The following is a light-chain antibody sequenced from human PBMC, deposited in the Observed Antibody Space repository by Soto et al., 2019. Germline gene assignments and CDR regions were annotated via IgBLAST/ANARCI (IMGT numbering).Light chain of an antibody. CDR1: QSVSSN. CDR2: GAS. CDR3: QQYNNWPPDRT. J-gene: IGKJ1*01. V-gene: IGKV3-15*01. Sequence: EIVMTQSPATLSVSPGERATLSCRASQSVSSNLAWYQQKPGQAPRLLLYGASTRATGIPARFNGSGSGTEFTLAISSPQSEDFAIYFCQQYNNWPPDRTFGQGTKVEIK.